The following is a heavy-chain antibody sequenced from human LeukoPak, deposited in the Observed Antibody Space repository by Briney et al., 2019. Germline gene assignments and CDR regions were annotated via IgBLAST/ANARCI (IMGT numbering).Heavy chain of an antibody. J-gene: IGHJ4*02. CDR2: ISYDGSNK. CDR1: GFTFSSYA. D-gene: IGHD2-15*01. V-gene: IGHV3-30-3*01. Sequence: PGRSLRLSCAASGFTFSSYAMHWVRQAPGKGLEWVAVISYDGSNKYYADSVKGRFTISRDNSKNTLYLQMNSLRAEDTAVYYCARDSGSVVVVAIISYYFDYWGQGTLVTVSS. CDR3: ARDSGSVVVVAIISYYFDY.